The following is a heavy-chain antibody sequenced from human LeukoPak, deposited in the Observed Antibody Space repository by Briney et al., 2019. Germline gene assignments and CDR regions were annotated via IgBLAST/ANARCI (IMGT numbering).Heavy chain of an antibody. CDR1: GFSINSSDYY. D-gene: IGHD3-3*01. CDR2: MFWSGTA. J-gene: IGHJ3*02. Sequence: PSETLSLTCSVSGFSINSSDYYWAWIRQPPGKGLEWIGTMFWSGTAYYSPSLESRVTISVDTTKNQFSLKLRSVTAADTAVYLCARMFFDFWSHPGSDLFDMWGQGTMVTVSS. CDR3: ARMFFDFWSHPGSDLFDM. V-gene: IGHV4-39*01.